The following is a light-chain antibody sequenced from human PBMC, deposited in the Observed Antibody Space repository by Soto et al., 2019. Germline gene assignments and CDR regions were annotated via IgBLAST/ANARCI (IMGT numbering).Light chain of an antibody. V-gene: IGKV1-39*01. Sequence: DIRMTQSPSSLSASVGDTVTITCRASQSISSHLNWYQQKPGKAPNLLMYTASNLQSGVPSRFSGSGSGTDFTLTISSLQPEDFATYYCQHYNSYSEAFGQGTKVELK. CDR1: QSISSH. CDR2: TAS. CDR3: QHYNSYSEA. J-gene: IGKJ1*01.